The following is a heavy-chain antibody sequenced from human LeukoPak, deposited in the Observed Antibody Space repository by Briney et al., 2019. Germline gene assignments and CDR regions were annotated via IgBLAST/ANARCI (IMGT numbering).Heavy chain of an antibody. CDR1: GYTSTTYG. Sequence: ASVKVSCKTSGYTSTTYGLSWVRQAPGQGLEWMGWTYNTYTHYAETLRDRLTMTTDTSTSTSYMELRSLRSDDTAVYYCARALAQGGSFDFYYFDSWGQGSLVTVSS. V-gene: IGHV1-18*01. J-gene: IGHJ4*02. D-gene: IGHD3-9*01. CDR3: ARALAQGGSFDFYYFDS. CDR2: TYNTYT.